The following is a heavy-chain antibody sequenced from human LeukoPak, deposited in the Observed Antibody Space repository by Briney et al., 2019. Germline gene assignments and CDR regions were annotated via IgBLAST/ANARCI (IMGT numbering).Heavy chain of an antibody. J-gene: IGHJ4*02. CDR1: GGSISSYY. V-gene: IGHV4-59*01. D-gene: IGHD7-27*01. CDR2: IYYSGST. CDR3: AAQDWGFDY. Sequence: SETLSLTCTVSGGSISSYYWSWIRQPPGKGLEWIGYIYYSGSTNYNPSLKSRVTISVDTSKNQLSLKLSSVTAADTAVYYCAAQDWGFDYRGQETLVTVSS.